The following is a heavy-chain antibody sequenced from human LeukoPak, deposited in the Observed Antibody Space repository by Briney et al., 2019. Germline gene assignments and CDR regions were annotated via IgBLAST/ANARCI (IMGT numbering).Heavy chain of an antibody. CDR1: GYTFTNYG. D-gene: IGHD3-3*02. V-gene: IGHV1-18*01. J-gene: IGHJ4*02. Sequence: ASVKVSCKASGYTFTNYGITWVRQAPGQGLEWMGWISAYNGNTDYAKRFQGRVTMTTDTSTTTAYMELRSLRSDDTAVYYCARTSSKYFSNSEFDYWGQGTLVTVSS. CDR3: ARTSSKYFSNSEFDY. CDR2: ISAYNGNT.